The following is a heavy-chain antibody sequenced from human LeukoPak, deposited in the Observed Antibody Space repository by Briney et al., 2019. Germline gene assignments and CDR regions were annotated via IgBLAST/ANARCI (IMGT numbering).Heavy chain of an antibody. D-gene: IGHD6-19*01. V-gene: IGHV3-30*02. CDR1: GFTFSSYG. CDR2: IRYDGSNK. Sequence: PGGSLRLSCAASGFTFSSYGMHWVRQAPGKGLEWVAFIRYDGSNKYYADSVKGRFTISRDNSKNTQYQQMNSLRGADTAVYYCAKAYSSGWYYYYMDVWGKGTTVTISS. CDR3: AKAYSSGWYYYYMDV. J-gene: IGHJ6*03.